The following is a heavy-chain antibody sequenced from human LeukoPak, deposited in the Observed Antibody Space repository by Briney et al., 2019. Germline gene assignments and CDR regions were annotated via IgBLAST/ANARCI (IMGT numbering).Heavy chain of an antibody. CDR2: IYSGGST. CDR1: GFTVSNNY. V-gene: IGHV3-66*01. D-gene: IGHD3-10*01. Sequence: GESLRLSCAASGFTVSNNYMSWVRQAPGKGLEWVSVIYSGGSTYYADSVKGRFTISRDIYKNTLHLQMNSLRAEGTAVYYCARGFQYGSGSYPYSLWGQGTLVTVSS. CDR3: ARGFQYGSGSYPYSL. J-gene: IGHJ4*02.